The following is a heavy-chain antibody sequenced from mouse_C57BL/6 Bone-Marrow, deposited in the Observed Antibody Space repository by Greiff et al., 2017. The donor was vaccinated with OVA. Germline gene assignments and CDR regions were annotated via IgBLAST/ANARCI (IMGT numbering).Heavy chain of an antibody. CDR2: IDPSDSYT. CDR1: GYTFTSYW. V-gene: IGHV1-50*01. J-gene: IGHJ3*01. Sequence: QVQLQQPGAELVKPGASVKLSCKASGYTFTSYWMQWVKQRPGQGLEWIGEIDPSDSYTNYNQKFKGKATLTVDTSSSTAYMQLSSLTSEDSAVYYCANDYDVPFAYWGQGTLVTVSA. D-gene: IGHD2-4*01. CDR3: ANDYDVPFAY.